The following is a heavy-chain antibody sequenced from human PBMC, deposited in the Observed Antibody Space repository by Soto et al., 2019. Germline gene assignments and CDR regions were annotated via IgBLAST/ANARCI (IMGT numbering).Heavy chain of an antibody. CDR3: ARTNYYDTSGHPNWFDP. V-gene: IGHV1-46*01. D-gene: IGHD3-22*01. CDR1: GYTFTSYY. J-gene: IGHJ5*02. Sequence: SVKVSCKASGYTFTSYYMHWVRQAPGQGLEWMGIINPSGGSTSYAQKFQGRVTMTRNTSISTAYMELSSLRSEDTAVYYCARTNYYDTSGHPNWFDPWGQGTLVTVSS. CDR2: INPSGGST.